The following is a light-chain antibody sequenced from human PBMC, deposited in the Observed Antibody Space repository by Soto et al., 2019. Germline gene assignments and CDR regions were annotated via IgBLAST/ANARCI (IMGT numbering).Light chain of an antibody. CDR1: SSDVGSYNL. J-gene: IGLJ3*02. V-gene: IGLV2-23*01. CDR3: CSYAGSSTWV. CDR2: EGS. Sequence: QSALTQPASVSGSPGQSITISCTGTSSDVGSYNLASWYQQHPGKAPKLMIYEGSKRPSGVSNRFSGSKSGNTDSLTISGIQAEDEADYYCCSYAGSSTWVFGGGTKLTVL.